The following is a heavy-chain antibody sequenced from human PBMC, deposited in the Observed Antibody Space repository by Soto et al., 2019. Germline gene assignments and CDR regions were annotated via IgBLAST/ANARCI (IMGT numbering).Heavy chain of an antibody. J-gene: IGHJ4*02. Sequence: QVQLVQSGPEVKKPGASVKVSCKASGYTFTTYGFSWVRQAPGQGLECVGWISASNGNTHYSEKFQGRVTMTTDTSTNTAYMERRSLTSGDPAVYYCASEPIYYNDGSGYYPLGYWGQGTLVTVSS. CDR1: GYTFTTYG. D-gene: IGHD3-22*01. V-gene: IGHV1-18*04. CDR3: ASEPIYYNDGSGYYPLGY. CDR2: ISASNGNT.